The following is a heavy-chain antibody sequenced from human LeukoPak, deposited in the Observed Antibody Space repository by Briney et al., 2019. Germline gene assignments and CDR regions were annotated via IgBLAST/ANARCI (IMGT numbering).Heavy chain of an antibody. Sequence: GASVKVSCKVSGYTLTELSMHWVRQAPGKGLEWMGGFDPEDGETIYAQKFQGRVTMTEDTSTDTAYMELSSLRSEDTAVYYCAPSVFEAAHDAFDIWGQGTMVTVSS. V-gene: IGHV1-24*01. CDR3: APSVFEAAHDAFDI. CDR1: GYTLTELS. D-gene: IGHD2-15*01. CDR2: FDPEDGET. J-gene: IGHJ3*02.